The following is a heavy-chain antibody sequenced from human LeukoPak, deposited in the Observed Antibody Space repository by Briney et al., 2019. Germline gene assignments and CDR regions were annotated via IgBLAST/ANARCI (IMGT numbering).Heavy chain of an antibody. CDR2: INHSGST. J-gene: IGHJ3*02. Sequence: SETLSLTCAVYGESLSGYFWRSIRQPPGKGLEWIGEINHSGSTNYNPSLKSRVTISVDTSKNQFSLKLSSVTASDPAVNYCATHPPLTSSDSSGPDNWGQGTMVTVSS. D-gene: IGHD3-22*01. CDR3: ATHPPLTSSDSSGPDN. CDR1: GESLSGYF. V-gene: IGHV4-34*01.